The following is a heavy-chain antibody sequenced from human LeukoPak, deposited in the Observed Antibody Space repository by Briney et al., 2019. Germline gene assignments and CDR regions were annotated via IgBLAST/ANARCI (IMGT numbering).Heavy chain of an antibody. V-gene: IGHV4-38-2*02. D-gene: IGHD1-26*01. CDR1: GYSISSGYY. CDR3: ARRSYRSTDY. Sequence: SETLSLTCTVSGYSISSGYYWGWIRQPPGKGLEWIGEINHSGSTNYNPSLKSRVTISVDTSKNQFSLKLSSVTAADTAVYYCARRSYRSTDYWGQGTLVTVSS. CDR2: INHSGST. J-gene: IGHJ4*02.